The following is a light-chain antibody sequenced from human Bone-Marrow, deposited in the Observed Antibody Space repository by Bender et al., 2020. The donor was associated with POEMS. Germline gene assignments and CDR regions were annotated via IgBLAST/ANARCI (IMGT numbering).Light chain of an antibody. CDR3: CSYAGRTTVV. V-gene: IGLV2-23*02. Sequence: QSALTQPASVSGSPGQSITISCTGSSSDVGRYDYVSWYQQHPGKAPKLIIFEVTKRPSGVSNRFSGSKSGTTASLTITGLQADDEADYYCCSYAGRTTVVFGGGTKLTVL. CDR2: EVT. CDR1: SSDVGRYDY. J-gene: IGLJ2*01.